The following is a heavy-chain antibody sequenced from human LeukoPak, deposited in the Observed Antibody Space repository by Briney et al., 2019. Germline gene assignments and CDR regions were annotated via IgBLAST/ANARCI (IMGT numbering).Heavy chain of an antibody. D-gene: IGHD3-22*01. Sequence: PGGSLRLSCAASGFTFSSYGMPWVRQAPGKGLEWVAVISYDGSNKYYADSVKGRFTISRDNSKNTLYLQMNSLRAEDTAVYYCAKETYYYDSSGYYGGDYYFDYWGQGTLVTVSS. CDR3: AKETYYYDSSGYYGGDYYFDY. J-gene: IGHJ4*02. CDR1: GFTFSSYG. V-gene: IGHV3-30*18. CDR2: ISYDGSNK.